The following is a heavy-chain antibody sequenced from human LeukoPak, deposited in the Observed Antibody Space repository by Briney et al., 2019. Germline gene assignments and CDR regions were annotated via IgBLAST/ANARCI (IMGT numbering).Heavy chain of an antibody. Sequence: PGGSLRLSCAASGFTFSSYWMSWVRQAPGEGLEWVANIKQDGSEKYYVDSVKGRFTISRDNAKNSLYLQMNSLRAEDTAVYYCARNSKLRYFDWFDYWGQGTLVTVSS. CDR1: GFTFSSYW. J-gene: IGHJ4*02. D-gene: IGHD3-9*01. CDR2: IKQDGSEK. V-gene: IGHV3-7*01. CDR3: ARNSKLRYFDWFDY.